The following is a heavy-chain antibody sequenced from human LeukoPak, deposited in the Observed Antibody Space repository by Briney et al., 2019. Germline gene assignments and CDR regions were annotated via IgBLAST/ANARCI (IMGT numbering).Heavy chain of an antibody. Sequence: GRSLRLSCAASGFTFSDFAMHWVRQAPGKGLTWVAVISYDVTKKNYGDSVRGRFTVSRDDSKNTLYLQMNSLRPEDTAVYFCARGGPSSLFDHWGQGALVTVSS. V-gene: IGHV3-30*04. J-gene: IGHJ4*02. D-gene: IGHD6-13*01. CDR3: ARGGPSSLFDH. CDR2: ISYDVTKK. CDR1: GFTFSDFA.